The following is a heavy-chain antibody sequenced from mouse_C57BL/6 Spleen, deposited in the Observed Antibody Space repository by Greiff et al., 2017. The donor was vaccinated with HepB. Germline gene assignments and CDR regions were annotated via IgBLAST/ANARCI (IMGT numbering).Heavy chain of an antibody. V-gene: IGHV1-69*01. CDR3: ARQNCGSSYGYFDV. CDR1: GYTFTSYW. D-gene: IGHD1-1*01. CDR2: IDPSDSYT. Sequence: VQLQQPGAELVMPGASVKLSCKASGYTFTSYWMHWVKQRPGQGLEWIGEIDPSDSYTNYNQKFKGKSTLTVDKSSSTAYMQLSSLTSEDSAVYYCARQNCGSSYGYFDVWGTGTTVTVSS. J-gene: IGHJ1*03.